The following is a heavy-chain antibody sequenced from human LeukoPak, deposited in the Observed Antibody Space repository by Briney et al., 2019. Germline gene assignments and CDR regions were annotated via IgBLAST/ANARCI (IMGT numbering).Heavy chain of an antibody. CDR2: ISAYNGNT. J-gene: IGHJ5*02. D-gene: IGHD1-26*01. CDR1: GYTFTSYY. CDR3: ARIHVVGATGNWFDP. Sequence: ASVKVSCKASGYTFTSYYMHWVRQAPGQGLEWMGWISAYNGNTNYAQKLQGRVTMTTDTSTSTAYMELRSLRSDDTAVYYCARIHVVGATGNWFDPWGQGTLVTVSS. V-gene: IGHV1-18*04.